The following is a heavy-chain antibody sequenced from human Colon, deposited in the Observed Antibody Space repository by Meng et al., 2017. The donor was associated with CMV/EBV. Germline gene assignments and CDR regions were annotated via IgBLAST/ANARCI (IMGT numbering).Heavy chain of an antibody. V-gene: IGHV4-34*02. CDR3: SRGVDSSKLGNL. D-gene: IGHD7-27*01. CDR2: IHPSGSI. CDR1: GGSLSDYH. Sequence: QVQHTQWGAGRCKPSEILSLPCVVYGGSLSDYHCSWCRQSPGRGLEWIGEIHPSGSIFYNPSLQSRVTISVDTSKNQFSLNLNSVTAADTAVYFCSRGVDSSKLGNLWGRGTLVTVSS. J-gene: IGHJ2*01.